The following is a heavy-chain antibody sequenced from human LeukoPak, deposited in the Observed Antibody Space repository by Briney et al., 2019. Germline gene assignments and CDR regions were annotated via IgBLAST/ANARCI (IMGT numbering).Heavy chain of an antibody. CDR1: GFTFSSYW. J-gene: IGHJ4*02. CDR2: ITPDGRST. CDR3: ARGPLSGGAIQFDY. V-gene: IGHV3-74*01. D-gene: IGHD2-21*01. Sequence: GGSLRLSCAASGFTFSSYWMHWVRQAPGKGLVWVSRITPDGRSTSHADSVKGRFTISRDNARNTLYLQMNSLRAEDTAVYYCARGPLSGGAIQFDYCGQGTLVTVSS.